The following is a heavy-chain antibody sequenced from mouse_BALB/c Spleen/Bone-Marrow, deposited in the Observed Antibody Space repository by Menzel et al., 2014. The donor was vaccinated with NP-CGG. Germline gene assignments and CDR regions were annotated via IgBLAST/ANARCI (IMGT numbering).Heavy chain of an antibody. J-gene: IGHJ2*01. V-gene: IGHV5-17*02. CDR3: ARSRLRGYYFDY. Sequence: EVKLVESGGGLVQPGGSRKLSCAASGFTFSSFDMHWVRQAPEKGLEWVAYISSGSSTIYYADTLKGRFTISRDNPKNTLFLQMTSLRSEDTAMYYCARSRLRGYYFDYWGQGTTLTVSS. CDR1: GFTFSSFD. CDR2: ISSGSSTI. D-gene: IGHD3-2*02.